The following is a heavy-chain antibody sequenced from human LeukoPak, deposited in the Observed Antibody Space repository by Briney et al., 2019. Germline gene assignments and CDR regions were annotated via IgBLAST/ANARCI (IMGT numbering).Heavy chain of an antibody. D-gene: IGHD2-8*01. Sequence: SVKVSCKASRGTLSSYAISWVRQAPGQGREWMGGIIPIFGTANYAQKFQGRVTITTDESTSPAYMELSSLRSDDTAVYYCARGAYCTNGVCLYYYFDYWGQGTLVTVSS. CDR3: ARGAYCTNGVCLYYYFDY. V-gene: IGHV1-69*05. CDR1: RGTLSSYA. CDR2: IIPIFGTA. J-gene: IGHJ4*02.